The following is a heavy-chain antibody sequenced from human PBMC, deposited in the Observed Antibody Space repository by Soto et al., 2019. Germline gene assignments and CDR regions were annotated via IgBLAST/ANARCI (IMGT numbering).Heavy chain of an antibody. D-gene: IGHD3-3*01. J-gene: IGHJ4*02. CDR2: ISATGGST. V-gene: IGHV3-23*01. Sequence: PGGSLRLSCAASGFTFSTYNMSWVRQAPGKGLEWVSSISATGGSTNYADSVKGRFSISRDNSKNTLYLQMNSLRAEDTALYYCAKDQNYDFWSGPPAGGQGALVTVSS. CDR1: GFTFSTYN. CDR3: AKDQNYDFWSGPPA.